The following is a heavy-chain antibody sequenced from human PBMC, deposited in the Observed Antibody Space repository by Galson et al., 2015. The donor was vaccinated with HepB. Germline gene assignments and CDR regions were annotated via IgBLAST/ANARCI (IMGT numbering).Heavy chain of an antibody. V-gene: IGHV3-7*03. CDR2: IKEDGSIK. Sequence: GFTFSGHWMNWVRQAPGMGLEWVANIKEDGSIKYYVDSVTGRFTISRDNARNLLYLQMNGLRAEDTAVYFCARNRGYETFDYWGQGALVTVSS. D-gene: IGHD5-12*01. CDR1: GFTFSGHW. CDR3: ARNRGYETFDY. J-gene: IGHJ4*02.